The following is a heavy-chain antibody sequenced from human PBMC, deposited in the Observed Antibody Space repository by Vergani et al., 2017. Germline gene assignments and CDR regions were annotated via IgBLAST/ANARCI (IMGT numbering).Heavy chain of an antibody. CDR1: GFVFDEYA. V-gene: IGHV3-9*01. J-gene: IGHJ4*02. CDR3: AKDYNIMGALHY. D-gene: IGHD5-12*01. CDR2: ISWNRGKI. Sequence: EVQLVTSGGGLVQPGGSLRLSCAASGFVFDEYALHWVRQSPGKGLEWVSGISWNRGKIAYADSVKGRFTISRDTAKKSLYLQMKTLRAEDTGVYYCAKDYNIMGALHYWGQGTLVAVSS.